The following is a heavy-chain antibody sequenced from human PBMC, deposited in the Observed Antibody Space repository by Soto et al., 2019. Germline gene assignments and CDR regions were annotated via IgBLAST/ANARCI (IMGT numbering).Heavy chain of an antibody. Sequence: EVQLVESGGGLVQPGGSLRLSCAASGFTFSSYSMNWVRQAPGKGLEWVSYISSSSSTIYYADSVKGRFTISRDNAKNSLYLQMNSLRDEDTAVYYCARESYCSSTSCPVSSMDVWGQGTTVTVSS. CDR3: ARESYCSSTSCPVSSMDV. CDR1: GFTFSSYS. V-gene: IGHV3-48*02. CDR2: ISSSSSTI. D-gene: IGHD2-2*01. J-gene: IGHJ6*02.